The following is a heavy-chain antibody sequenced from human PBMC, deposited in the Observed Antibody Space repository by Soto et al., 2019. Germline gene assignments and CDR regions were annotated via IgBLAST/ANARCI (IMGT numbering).Heavy chain of an antibody. CDR3: AKKGYYPSGKINLFDS. D-gene: IGHD3-10*01. J-gene: IGHJ4*02. Sequence: SETLSLTCAVSGYSINSDYYWGWIRQPPGKGLEWIGSVDHSGRTYYSPSLRSRLTIFIDTSKNQFSLRLTSVTAADTAMYFCAKKGYYPSGKINLFDSWGPGTLVTVSS. V-gene: IGHV4-38-2*01. CDR2: VDHSGRT. CDR1: GYSINSDYY.